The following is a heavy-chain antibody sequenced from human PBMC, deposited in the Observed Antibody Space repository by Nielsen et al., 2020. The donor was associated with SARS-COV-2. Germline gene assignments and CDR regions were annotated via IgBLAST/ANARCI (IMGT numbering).Heavy chain of an antibody. V-gene: IGHV4-30-4*02. CDR3: VRIGMATISVDY. Sequence: SETLSLTCTVSGASISSSDSYWTWIRQPPGKGLEWIGYIYYSGRTFYSPSLKSRVTISVDTSKNQFSLKVNSVTAADTAVYYCVRIGMATISVDYWGRGTLVTVSS. CDR1: GASISSSDSY. D-gene: IGHD5-24*01. J-gene: IGHJ4*02. CDR2: IYYSGRT.